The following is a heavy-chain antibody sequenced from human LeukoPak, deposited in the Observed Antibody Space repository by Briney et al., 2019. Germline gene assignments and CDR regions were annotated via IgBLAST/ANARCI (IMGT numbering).Heavy chain of an antibody. V-gene: IGHV5-51*01. CDR1: RYSITSYW. J-gene: IGHJ4*02. CDR2: IYPGDSDT. CDR3: ARGGGGKQFDF. Sequence: GESLKISCKKSRYSITSYWIGWVRQMPGKGLECIGIIYPGDSDTRYSPSFQGQVTISADNSTAYLLWSSLTASDTAMYYCARGGGGKQFDFWVQGTLVTVCS. D-gene: IGHD3-16*01.